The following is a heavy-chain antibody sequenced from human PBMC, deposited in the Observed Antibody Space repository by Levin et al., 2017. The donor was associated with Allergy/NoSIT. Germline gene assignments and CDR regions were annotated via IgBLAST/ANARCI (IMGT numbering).Heavy chain of an antibody. CDR3: ARRLAAARGDAFDI. J-gene: IGHJ3*02. V-gene: IGHV1-2*06. CDR1: GNIFTAYY. D-gene: IGHD6-13*01. CDR2: IHPNSGLT. Sequence: ASVKVSCKASGNIFTAYYIQWMRQAPGQGLEWVGRIHPNSGLTNYAQGLQGRVTMTRDTSISTAYLELSSLRSDDTAVYYCARRLAAARGDAFDIWGQGTLVTVSS.